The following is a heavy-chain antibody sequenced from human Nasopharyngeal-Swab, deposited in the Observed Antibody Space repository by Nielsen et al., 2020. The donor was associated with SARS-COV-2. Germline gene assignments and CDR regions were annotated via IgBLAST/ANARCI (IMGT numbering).Heavy chain of an antibody. Sequence: SETLSLTCTVSGASISSYFWSWIRQPPGKGLEWIASVFSSGSAKYNPSLQSRVIISLYTSRNQFSLNLSSVTAADTAVYYCAALTVTTYGEYFDYWGQGALVTVSS. D-gene: IGHD4-17*01. V-gene: IGHV4-59*01. CDR3: AALTVTTYGEYFDY. CDR2: VFSSGSA. CDR1: GASISSYF. J-gene: IGHJ4*02.